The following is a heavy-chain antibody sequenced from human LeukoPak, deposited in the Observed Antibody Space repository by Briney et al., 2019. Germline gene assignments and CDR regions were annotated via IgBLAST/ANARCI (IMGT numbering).Heavy chain of an antibody. CDR3: ARAPAAEYYFDY. Sequence: GGSLRLSCAASGFTFSSYSMNWVRQAPGKGLEWVSSISSSSSYIYYADSVKGRFTISRDNAKNSLYLQMNSLRAEDTAVYYCARAPAAEYYFDYWGQGTLATVSS. D-gene: IGHD6-13*01. CDR2: ISSSSSYI. CDR1: GFTFSSYS. V-gene: IGHV3-21*01. J-gene: IGHJ4*02.